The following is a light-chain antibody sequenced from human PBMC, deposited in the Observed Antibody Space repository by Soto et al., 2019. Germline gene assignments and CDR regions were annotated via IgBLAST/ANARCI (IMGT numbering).Light chain of an antibody. CDR2: AAS. Sequence: IQVTQSPSSLSASVGGRVTITCRASQDISSYLAWYQQKPGKAPTLLIYAASTLQSGVPSRFSGSGFGTDFTLTISSLQAEDFASYYCQQLRSYPSTFGGGTKVDIK. CDR1: QDISSY. CDR3: QQLRSYPST. J-gene: IGKJ4*01. V-gene: IGKV1-9*01.